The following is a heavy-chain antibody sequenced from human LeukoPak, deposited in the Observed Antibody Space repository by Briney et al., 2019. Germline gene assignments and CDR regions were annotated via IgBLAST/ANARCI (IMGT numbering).Heavy chain of an antibody. D-gene: IGHD1-26*01. CDR1: GFTFNNYA. V-gene: IGHV3-23*01. CDR2: INGDGGST. CDR3: ASGEGG. J-gene: IGHJ4*02. Sequence: PGGSLRLSCAASGFTFNNYAMNWVRQAPGRGLEWVSGINGDGGSTDYADSVKGRFTISRDNSKNTLSLQMNGLRAGDTAVYYCASGEGGWGQGTLVTVSS.